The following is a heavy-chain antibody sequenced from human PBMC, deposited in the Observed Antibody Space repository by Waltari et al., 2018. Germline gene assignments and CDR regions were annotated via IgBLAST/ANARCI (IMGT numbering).Heavy chain of an antibody. D-gene: IGHD1-26*01. CDR3: TSSEWELLLDNWFDP. J-gene: IGHJ5*02. V-gene: IGHV3-73*02. CDR2: IRSKANSYAT. Sequence: EVQLVESGGGLVQPGGSLKLSCAASGFTFSGSAMHWVRQASGKGLEWVGRIRSKANSYATAYAASVKGRFTISRDDSKNTAYLQMNSLKTEDTAVYYCTSSEWELLLDNWFDPWGQGTLVTVSS. CDR1: GFTFSGSA.